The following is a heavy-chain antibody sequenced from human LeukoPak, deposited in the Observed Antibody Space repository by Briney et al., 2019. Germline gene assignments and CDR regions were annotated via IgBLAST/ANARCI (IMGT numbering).Heavy chain of an antibody. Sequence: GGSLRLSCAASGFTFSTYAMSWVRQAPGKGLEWVSAISGSGGSTYYADSVKGRLTISRDHSKNTLYLQMISLRAKDTAVYYCAKHLQWLVTVMVYWGQGTLVTVSS. J-gene: IGHJ4*02. CDR2: ISGSGGST. CDR1: GFTFSTYA. D-gene: IGHD6-19*01. V-gene: IGHV3-23*01. CDR3: AKHLQWLVTVMVY.